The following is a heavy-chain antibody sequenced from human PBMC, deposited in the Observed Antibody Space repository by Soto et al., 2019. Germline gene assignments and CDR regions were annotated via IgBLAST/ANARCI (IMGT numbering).Heavy chain of an antibody. CDR2: FDPEDGET. J-gene: IGHJ6*02. CDR3: ATDRIAAAGTNYYYYYGMDV. V-gene: IGHV1-24*01. CDR1: GYTLTELS. Sequence: ASVKVSCKVSGYTLTELSMHWLRQAPGKGLEWMGGFDPEDGETIYAQKFQGRVTMTEDTSTDTAYMELSSLRSEDTAVYYCATDRIAAAGTNYYYYYGMDVWGQGTTVTVSS. D-gene: IGHD6-13*01.